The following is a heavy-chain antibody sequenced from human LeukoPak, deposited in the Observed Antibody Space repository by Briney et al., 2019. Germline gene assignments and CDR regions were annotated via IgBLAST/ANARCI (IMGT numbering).Heavy chain of an antibody. CDR3: ARDADDMTTVTTGFDY. CDR1: GFTVSSNH. D-gene: IGHD4-17*01. J-gene: IGHJ4*02. CDR2: IYSGGST. V-gene: IGHV3-66*01. Sequence: GGSLRLSCAASGFTVSSNHMSWVRQAPGKGPEWVSVIYSGGSTYYADSVKGRFTISRDNAKNSLYLQMNSLRAEDTAVYYCARDADDMTTVTTGFDYWGQGTLVTVSS.